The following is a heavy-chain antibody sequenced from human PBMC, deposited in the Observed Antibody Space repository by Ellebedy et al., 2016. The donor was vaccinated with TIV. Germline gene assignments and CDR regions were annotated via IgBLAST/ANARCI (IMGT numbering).Heavy chain of an antibody. CDR3: ARDRDARGAFDY. Sequence: MPSETLSLTCTVSGGSISSYYWSWIRQPPGKGLEWIGYIYYSGSTNYNPSLKSRVTISVDTSKNQFSLKLSSVTAADTAVYYCARDRDARGAFDYWGQGTLVTVSS. J-gene: IGHJ4*02. CDR2: IYYSGST. D-gene: IGHD4/OR15-4a*01. CDR1: GGSISSYY. V-gene: IGHV4-59*01.